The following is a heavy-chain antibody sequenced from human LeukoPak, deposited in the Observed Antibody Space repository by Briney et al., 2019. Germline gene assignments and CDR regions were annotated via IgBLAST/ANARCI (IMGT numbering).Heavy chain of an antibody. CDR3: ARHVGYCSGGSCYSPNWFDP. CDR2: INHSGST. V-gene: IGHV4-34*01. D-gene: IGHD2-15*01. J-gene: IGHJ5*02. Sequence: SETLSLTCAVYGGSFSGYYWSWIRQPPGKGLEWIGEINHSGSTNYNPSLKSRVTISVDTSKNQFSLKLSSVTAADTAVYYCARHVGYCSGGSCYSPNWFDPWGQGTLVTVSS. CDR1: GGSFSGYY.